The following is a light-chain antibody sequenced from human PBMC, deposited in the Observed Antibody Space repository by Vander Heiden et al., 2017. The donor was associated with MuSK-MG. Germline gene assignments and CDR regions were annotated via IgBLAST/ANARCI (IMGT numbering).Light chain of an antibody. J-gene: IGKJ5*01. CDR3: QQNYTIIT. V-gene: IGKV1-39*01. CDR1: ESISNY. Sequence: DIQMTQSPSSLSASVGDRVTIPCRANESISNYLNWYHQTPGKAPKLLIYAAPRWQSGVTSIFSGSGSGTEFILTINRLQPEDFGTYYWQQNYTIITFGQGTRMEIK. CDR2: AAP.